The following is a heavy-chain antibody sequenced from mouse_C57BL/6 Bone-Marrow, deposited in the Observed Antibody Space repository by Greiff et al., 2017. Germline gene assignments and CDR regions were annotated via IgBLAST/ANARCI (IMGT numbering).Heavy chain of an antibody. CDR1: GYTFTDHI. CDR3: GRDESNTYYAIDY. CDR2: IYPVSGVT. V-gene: IGHV1-11*01. J-gene: IGHJ4*01. Sequence: QVQLQQPGAELASPGASVTLSCKASGYTFTDHIMNWVKQRPGQGLEWIGRIYPVSGVTTYNQKFMGKATFSVDRSSSTVYMLLDMLTSEDPAVYYCGRDESNTYYAIDYWGQGTLVTVSA. D-gene: IGHD2-5*01.